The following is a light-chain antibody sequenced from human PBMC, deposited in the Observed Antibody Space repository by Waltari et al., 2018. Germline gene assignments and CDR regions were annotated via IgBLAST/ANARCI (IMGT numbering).Light chain of an antibody. J-gene: IGKJ1*01. V-gene: IGKV1-27*01. CDR2: AAS. Sequence: DIQMTQSPSSLSASVGARVTITCRASQGISNYLAWYQQKPGKVPKLLIYAASTLQSGVPSRFSCSGYGTDFTLTISSLQPEDVATYYCQKYNSAPWTFGQGTKVEIK. CDR3: QKYNSAPWT. CDR1: QGISNY.